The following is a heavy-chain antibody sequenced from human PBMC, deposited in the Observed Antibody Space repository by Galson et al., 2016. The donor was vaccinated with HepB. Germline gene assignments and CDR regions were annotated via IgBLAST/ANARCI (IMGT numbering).Heavy chain of an antibody. D-gene: IGHD6-13*01. Sequence: QSGAEVKKAGESLKISCKGTGYKFTNYWIAWVRQMPGKGLEWMGIIYPDDSDTPYSPALQGQVTISADKSINTAFLHWRNLKASDTAKYFCARSQSSSWYFQGVYWGQGTLVTVYS. CDR2: IYPDDSDT. V-gene: IGHV5-51*01. J-gene: IGHJ4*02. CDR1: GYKFTNYW. CDR3: ARSQSSSWYFQGVY.